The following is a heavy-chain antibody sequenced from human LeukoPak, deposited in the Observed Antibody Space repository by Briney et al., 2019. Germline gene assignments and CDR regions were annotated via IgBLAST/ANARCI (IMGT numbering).Heavy chain of an antibody. D-gene: IGHD3-9*01. CDR1: GFTFSNYW. J-gene: IGHJ4*02. Sequence: GYLRRSSSASGFTFSNYWMHWLRQAPGNGLMWFSRINSDGRSTTYADSVKGRFTISSDNAKNTLYLQMKSLRAEDTAVYYCERGADSGYSSDNWGQGTLVSVSS. CDR3: ERGADSGYSSDN. V-gene: IGHV3-74*01. CDR2: INSDGRST.